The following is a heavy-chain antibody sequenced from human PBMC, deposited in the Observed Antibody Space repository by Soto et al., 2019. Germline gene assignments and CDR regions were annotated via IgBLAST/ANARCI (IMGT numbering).Heavy chain of an antibody. Sequence: EVQLVETGGGLIQPGGSLRLSCAASGFTVSSNYMSWVRQAPGKGLEWVSVIYSGGSTYYADSVKGRFTISRDNSKNTLYLQMNSLRAEDTAVYYCARGASELHRKVITRYYFAYWGQGTLVTVSS. CDR2: IYSGGST. CDR3: ARGASELHRKVITRYYFAY. J-gene: IGHJ4*02. D-gene: IGHD3-22*01. CDR1: GFTVSSNY. V-gene: IGHV3-53*02.